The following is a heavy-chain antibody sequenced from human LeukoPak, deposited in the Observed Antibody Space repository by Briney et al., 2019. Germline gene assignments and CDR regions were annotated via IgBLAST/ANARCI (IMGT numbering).Heavy chain of an antibody. D-gene: IGHD1-26*01. CDR2: IDPSDSYT. Sequence: GESLKISCKGSGYSFTSNWISWVRQMPGKGLEWMGRIDPSDSYTNYCPSFQGHVTISADKSISTAYLQWSSLKASDTAMYYCARRTGDTTPYFDYWGQGTLVTVSS. J-gene: IGHJ4*02. CDR1: GYSFTSNW. V-gene: IGHV5-10-1*01. CDR3: ARRTGDTTPYFDY.